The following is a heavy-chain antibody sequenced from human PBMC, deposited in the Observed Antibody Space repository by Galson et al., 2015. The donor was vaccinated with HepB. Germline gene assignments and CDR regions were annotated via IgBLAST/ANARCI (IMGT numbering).Heavy chain of an antibody. D-gene: IGHD4/OR15-4a*01. CDR1: GFTFSTYT. Sequence: SLRLSCAASGFTFSTYTINWVRQAPGKGLEWVSGIYGSGQNTFYADSVKGRFAISRDNSWNTVYLQMSRLRVEDTALYFCAKDMVPDGYWTVDSWGQGTQVSVSS. CDR3: AKDMVPDGYWTVDS. V-gene: IGHV3-23*01. J-gene: IGHJ4*02. CDR2: IYGSGQNT.